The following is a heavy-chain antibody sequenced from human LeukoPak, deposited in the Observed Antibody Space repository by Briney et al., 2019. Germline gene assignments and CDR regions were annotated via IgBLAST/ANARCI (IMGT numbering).Heavy chain of an antibody. CDR3: ARHSAGPYYGMDV. D-gene: IGHD3-10*01. Sequence: SQTLSLTCAISGDSVSSNSAAWNWIRQSPSGGLEWLGRTYYRSKWYNDYAVSVKSRITFNPDRSKNQFSLKLSSVTAADTAVYYCARHSAGPYYGMDVWGQGTTVTVSS. V-gene: IGHV6-1*01. CDR1: GDSVSSNSAA. J-gene: IGHJ6*02. CDR2: TYYRSKWYN.